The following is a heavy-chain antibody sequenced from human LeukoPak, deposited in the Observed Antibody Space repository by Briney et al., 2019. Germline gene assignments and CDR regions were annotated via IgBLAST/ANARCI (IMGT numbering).Heavy chain of an antibody. CDR2: INHSGST. V-gene: IGHV4-34*01. J-gene: IGHJ4*02. Sequence: SETLSLTCAVYGGSFSGYYWSWIRQPPGKGLEWIGEINHSGSTNYNPSLKGRVTISVDTSKNQFSLKLSSVTAADTAVYYCARQSGSYYRPFDYWGQGTLVTVSS. D-gene: IGHD1-26*01. CDR3: ARQSGSYYRPFDY. CDR1: GGSFSGYY.